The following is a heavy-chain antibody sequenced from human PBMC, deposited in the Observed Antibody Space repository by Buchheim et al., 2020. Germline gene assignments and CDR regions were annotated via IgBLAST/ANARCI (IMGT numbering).Heavy chain of an antibody. CDR1: GFSFSSYA. D-gene: IGHD2-2*01. J-gene: IGHJ4*02. V-gene: IGHV3-23*04. Sequence: VQLVESGGGLVQPGGSLRLSCAASGFSFSSYAMSWVRLAPGKGLEWVSGISGSGGSTYYADSVKGRFTISRDNSKNTLYLQMNSLRAEDTAVYYCARSSTWNRNSLYYFDYWGQGTL. CDR3: ARSSTWNRNSLYYFDY. CDR2: ISGSGGST.